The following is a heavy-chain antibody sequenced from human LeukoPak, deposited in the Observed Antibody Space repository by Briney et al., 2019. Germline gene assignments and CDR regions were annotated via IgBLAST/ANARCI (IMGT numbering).Heavy chain of an antibody. CDR1: GGSISSYY. V-gene: IGHV4-59*08. CDR2: IYYSGST. D-gene: IGHD3-22*01. Sequence: SETLSLTCTVSGGSISSYYWSWIRQPPGKGLEWIGYIYYSGSTNYNPSLKSRVTISVDTSKNQFSLKLSSVTAADTAVYYCASGEFYYDSSGFGYWGQGTLVTVSS. J-gene: IGHJ4*02. CDR3: ASGEFYYDSSGFGY.